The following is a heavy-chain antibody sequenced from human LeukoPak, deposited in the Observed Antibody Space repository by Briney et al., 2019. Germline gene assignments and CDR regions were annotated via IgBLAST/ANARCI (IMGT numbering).Heavy chain of an antibody. D-gene: IGHD6-13*01. J-gene: IGHJ4*02. CDR3: ASRTAAGNYFDY. CDR2: IYYSGST. V-gene: IGHV4-59*08. CDR1: GGSISSYY. Sequence: PSETLSLTCTVSGGSISSYYWSWIRQPPGKGLEWIGYIYYSGSTNYNPFLKSRVTISVDTSKNQFSLKLSSVTAADTAVYYCASRTAAGNYFDYWGQGTLVTVSS.